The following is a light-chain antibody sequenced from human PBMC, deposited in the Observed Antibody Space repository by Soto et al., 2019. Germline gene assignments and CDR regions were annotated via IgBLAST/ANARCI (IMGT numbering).Light chain of an antibody. CDR2: DAS. CDR1: QSISSY. CDR3: QQFSSYPLT. J-gene: IGKJ4*01. V-gene: IGKV3-20*01. Sequence: EIVLTQSLGTLSLSPGERATLSCRASQSISSYLAWYQQKPGQAPRLLIYDASSRATGIPDRFSGGGSGTDFTLTISRLEPEDFAVYYCQQFSSYPLTFGGGTKVDIK.